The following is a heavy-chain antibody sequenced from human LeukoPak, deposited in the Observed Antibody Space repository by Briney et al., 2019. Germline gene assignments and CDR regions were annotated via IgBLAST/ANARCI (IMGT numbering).Heavy chain of an antibody. Sequence: GGSLRLSCAASGFTFSSYDMHWVRQATGKGLEWVSAIGTAGDPYYPGSVKGRFTISRENAKNSLYLQMNSLRAGDTAVYYCARAAYYGSGSYVSYYFDYWGQGTLVTVSS. CDR1: GFTFSSYD. CDR2: IGTAGDP. J-gene: IGHJ4*02. CDR3: ARAAYYGSGSYVSYYFDY. D-gene: IGHD3-10*01. V-gene: IGHV3-13*05.